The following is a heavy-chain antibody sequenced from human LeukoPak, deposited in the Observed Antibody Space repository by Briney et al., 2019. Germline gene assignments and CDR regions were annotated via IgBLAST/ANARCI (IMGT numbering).Heavy chain of an antibody. CDR3: ASLMVTGRGIKYFQH. D-gene: IGHD2-21*02. V-gene: IGHV4-59*08. J-gene: IGHJ1*01. CDR2: IYYSGST. CDR1: SGSISSYY. Sequence: PSETLSLTCTVSSGSISSYYWSWIRQPPGKGLEWIGYIYYSGSTNYNPSLKSRVTISVDTSKNQFSLKLSSVTAADTAVYYCASLMVTGRGIKYFQHWGQGTLVTVSS.